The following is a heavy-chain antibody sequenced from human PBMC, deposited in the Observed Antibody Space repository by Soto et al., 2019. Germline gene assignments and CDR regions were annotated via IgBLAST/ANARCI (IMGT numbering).Heavy chain of an antibody. Sequence: EVQLLESGGGLVQPGGSLRLSCAASGFTFSSYAMSWVRQAPGKGLEWVSAISGSGGSTYYADSVKGLFTISRDNSKNTLYLQMNSLSAEDTAVYYCAKVLGYCSSTSCYAFDIWGQGTMVTVSS. V-gene: IGHV3-23*01. CDR1: GFTFSSYA. CDR3: AKVLGYCSSTSCYAFDI. J-gene: IGHJ3*02. CDR2: ISGSGGST. D-gene: IGHD2-2*01.